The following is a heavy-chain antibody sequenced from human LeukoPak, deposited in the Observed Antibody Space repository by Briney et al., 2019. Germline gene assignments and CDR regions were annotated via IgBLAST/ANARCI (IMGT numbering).Heavy chain of an antibody. CDR1: GFTFTTFS. CDR2: IKEDGSNI. V-gene: IGHV3-7*05. D-gene: IGHD4-23*01. J-gene: IGHJ4*02. Sequence: GGSLRLSCAASGFTFTTFSMTSVRQAPGRGLEWVARIKEDGSNIYYVDSVKGRFTISRDNAKNSVYLQMNSLRVEDTAVYYCARERWFLDYWGQGTLVTVSS. CDR3: ARERWFLDY.